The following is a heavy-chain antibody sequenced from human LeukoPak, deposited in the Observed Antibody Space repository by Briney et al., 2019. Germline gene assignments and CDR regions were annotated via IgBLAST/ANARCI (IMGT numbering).Heavy chain of an antibody. CDR2: ISGSGGST. Sequence: PGGSLRLSCAASGFTFSSYGMSWVRQAPGKGLEWVSAISGSGGSTYYADSVKGRFTISRDNSKNTLYLQMNSLRAEDTAVYYCATSGYNYYYYYMDVWGKGTTVTISS. CDR1: GFTFSSYG. CDR3: ATSGYNYYYYYMDV. D-gene: IGHD5-12*01. J-gene: IGHJ6*03. V-gene: IGHV3-23*01.